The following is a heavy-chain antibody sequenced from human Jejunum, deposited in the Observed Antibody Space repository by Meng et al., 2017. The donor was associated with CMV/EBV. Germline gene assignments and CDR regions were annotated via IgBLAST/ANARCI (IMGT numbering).Heavy chain of an antibody. CDR3: ARGSIFVSFDS. J-gene: IGHJ4*02. V-gene: IGHV4-30-4*08. D-gene: IGHD3-3*01. CDR2: IHDTGST. CDR1: GGSIGSGDYY. Sequence: GQLQESGPVLVKPQTTLSSTCSVSGGSIGSGDYYWSWIRQPPGKGLEWIGYIHDTGSTYYNPSLKSRVDISMGTSRNHFSLTLSSVTAEDTAVYFCARGSIFVSFDSWGQGTLVTVSS.